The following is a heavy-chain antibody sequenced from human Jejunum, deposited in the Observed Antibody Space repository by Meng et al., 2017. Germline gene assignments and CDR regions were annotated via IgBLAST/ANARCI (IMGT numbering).Heavy chain of an antibody. D-gene: IGHD6-19*01. CDR3: GGASGWISRY. CDR1: GFSVSSNY. V-gene: IGHV3-66*01. Sequence: GESLKISCAASGFSVSSNYMSWVRQAPGKGLEYVSVIYSGGSTYYTDSVKGRFTISRDNAKNSLYLQMNNLRAEDTAVYYCGGASGWISRYWGQGTLVTVSS. CDR2: IYSGGST. J-gene: IGHJ4*02.